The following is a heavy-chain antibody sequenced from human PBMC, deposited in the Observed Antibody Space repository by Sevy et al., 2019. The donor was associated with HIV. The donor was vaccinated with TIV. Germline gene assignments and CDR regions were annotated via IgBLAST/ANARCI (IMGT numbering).Heavy chain of an antibody. V-gene: IGHV1-2*02. CDR1: GYTFTGYY. CDR2: INPNSGGT. CDR3: ARSDSSSGWYGGYFDY. D-gene: IGHD6-19*01. J-gene: IGHJ4*02. Sequence: ASVKVSCKASGYTFTGYYMHWVRQAPGQGLEWMGWINPNSGGTNYAQKFQGRVTVTRDTSISTAYMELSRLRSDDTAVYYCARSDSSSGWYGGYFDYWGQGTLVTVSS.